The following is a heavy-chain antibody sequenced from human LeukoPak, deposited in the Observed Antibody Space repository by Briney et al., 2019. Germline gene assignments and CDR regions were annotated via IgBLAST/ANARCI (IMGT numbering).Heavy chain of an antibody. J-gene: IGHJ5*02. CDR2: ISYDGSNK. D-gene: IGHD3-10*01. CDR3: ARANSRSTMVRGVIIRGWFDP. Sequence: PGRSLRLSCAASGFTFSSYAMHWVRQAPGKGLEWVALISYDGSNKYYADSVKGRFTISRDNSKNTLYLQMNSLRAEDTALYYCARANSRSTMVRGVIIRGWFDPWGQGTLVTVSS. V-gene: IGHV3-30*04. CDR1: GFTFSSYA.